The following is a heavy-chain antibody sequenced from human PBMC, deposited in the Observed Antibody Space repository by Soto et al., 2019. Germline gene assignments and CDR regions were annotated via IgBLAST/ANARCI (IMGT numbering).Heavy chain of an antibody. J-gene: IGHJ4*02. CDR3: AREGRTVPRDY. D-gene: IGHD4-17*01. V-gene: IGHV3-33*01. CDR1: GFTFSSYG. Sequence: QVQLVESGGGVVQPGRSLRLSCAASGFTFSSYGMHWVRQAPGKGLEWVAVIWYDGSNKYYADSVKGRFTISRDNSKNTLYLQMNSLRAEDTAVYYCAREGRTVPRDYWGQGTLVTVSS. CDR2: IWYDGSNK.